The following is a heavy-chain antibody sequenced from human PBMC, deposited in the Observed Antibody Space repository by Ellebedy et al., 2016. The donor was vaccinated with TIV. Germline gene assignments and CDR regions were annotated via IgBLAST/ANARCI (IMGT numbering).Heavy chain of an antibody. CDR2: IDSYGRTT. D-gene: IGHD2-15*01. Sequence: PGGSLRLSCAASGFTFNSYAMHWVRQAPGKGLVWVSCIDSYGRTTSYADSVKGRFTISRDNVKNTLYLQMNSLGAEDTAVYYCARVMVGVATFDYWGQGTLVTVSS. V-gene: IGHV3-74*01. J-gene: IGHJ4*02. CDR1: GFTFNSYA. CDR3: ARVMVGVATFDY.